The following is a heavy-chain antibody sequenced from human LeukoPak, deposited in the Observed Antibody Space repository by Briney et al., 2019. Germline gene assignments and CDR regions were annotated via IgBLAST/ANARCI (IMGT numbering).Heavy chain of an antibody. CDR1: GGSISSYY. CDR2: IYYSGST. D-gene: IGHD3-9*01. Sequence: PSETLSLTCTVSGGSISSYYWSWIRQPPGKGLEWIGYIYYSGSTNYNPSLKSRVTISVDTSKNQFSLKLSSVTAADTAVYYCARGVAIVRYFDWLPPYYYMDVWGKGTTVTISS. J-gene: IGHJ6*03. CDR3: ARGVAIVRYFDWLPPYYYMDV. V-gene: IGHV4-59*01.